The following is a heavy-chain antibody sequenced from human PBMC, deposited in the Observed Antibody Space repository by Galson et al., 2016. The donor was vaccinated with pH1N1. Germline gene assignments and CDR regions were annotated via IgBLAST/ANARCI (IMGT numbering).Heavy chain of an antibody. CDR1: GGSISSGGYY. Sequence: TLSLTCTVSGGSISSGGYYWSWIRQHPEKGLEWVGYVSYSGNPFYNPSFKTRITMSMDTSKNQFSLKLRSVTAADTAVYYCAIQIHYYDSSGYYDSWGHGTLVTVSS. D-gene: IGHD3-22*01. J-gene: IGHJ5*01. V-gene: IGHV4-31*03. CDR2: VSYSGNP. CDR3: AIQIHYYDSSGYYDS.